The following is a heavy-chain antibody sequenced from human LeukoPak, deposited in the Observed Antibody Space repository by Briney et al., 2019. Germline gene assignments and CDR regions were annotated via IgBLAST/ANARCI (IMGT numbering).Heavy chain of an antibody. CDR3: ARDSSLELKDFDY. J-gene: IGHJ4*02. V-gene: IGHV3-11*06. CDR2: ISSSSSYT. CDR1: GFTLSDYY. D-gene: IGHD1-7*01. Sequence: GGSLRLSCAASGFTLSDYYMSWIRQAPGKGLEWVSCISSSSSYTNYADSVKGRFTISRDNAKNSLYLQMNSLRAEDTAVYYCARDSSLELKDFDYWGQGTLVTVSS.